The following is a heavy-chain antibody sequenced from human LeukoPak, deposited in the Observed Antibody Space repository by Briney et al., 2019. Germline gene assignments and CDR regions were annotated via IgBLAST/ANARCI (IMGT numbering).Heavy chain of an antibody. D-gene: IGHD2-21*01. V-gene: IGHV3-15*01. CDR2: IRRKTDGETT. Sequence: GGSLRLSCAVSGYPFSDHYIDWVRQVPGKGLEWVGRIRRKTDGETTDHAAPVKGRFTISRDDSKNTLYLQMNSLKTEDTAVYYCVTDLVIKGYFDYWGQGALVTVSS. CDR1: GYPFSDHY. J-gene: IGHJ4*02. CDR3: VTDLVIKGYFDY.